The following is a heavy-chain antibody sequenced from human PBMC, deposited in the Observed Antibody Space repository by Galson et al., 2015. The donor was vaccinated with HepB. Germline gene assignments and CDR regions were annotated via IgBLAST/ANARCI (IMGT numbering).Heavy chain of an antibody. CDR2: IIPIFGTA. CDR1: GGTFSSYA. D-gene: IGHD3-22*01. J-gene: IGHJ6*02. V-gene: IGHV1-69*13. CDR3: ARDSGTYYDSSGYYSPAYYYGMDV. Sequence: SVKVSCKVSGGTFSSYAINWVRQAPGQGLEWMGGIIPIFGTANYAQKFQGRVTITADEFTSTAYMELRSLRSEDTAVYYCARDSGTYYDSSGYYSPAYYYGMDVWGQGTTVTVSS.